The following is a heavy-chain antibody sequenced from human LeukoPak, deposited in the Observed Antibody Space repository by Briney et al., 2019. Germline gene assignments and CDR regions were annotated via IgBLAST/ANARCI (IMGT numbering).Heavy chain of an antibody. CDR3: ARGMTGYKGYYFDY. J-gene: IGHJ4*02. CDR2: IYYSGST. Sequence: SETLSLTCTVSGGSFSSYYWSWIRQPPGKGLEWIGYIYYSGSTNYNPSLKSRVTISVDTSKNQFSLKLSSVTAADTAVYYCARGMTGYKGYYFDYWGQGTLVTVSS. CDR1: GGSFSSYY. D-gene: IGHD3-9*01. V-gene: IGHV4-59*01.